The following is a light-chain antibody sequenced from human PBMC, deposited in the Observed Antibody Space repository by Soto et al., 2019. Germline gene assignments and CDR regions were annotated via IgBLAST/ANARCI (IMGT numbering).Light chain of an antibody. Sequence: QSALTQPASVSGSPGQSITISCTGTSSDVGGYNYVSWYQQHPGKAPKLMIYDVSNRPSGVSNRFSGSKSGNTASLTISGLQAEHEAEYYCSSYTSSSTLFVVFGGGTKLTVL. CDR1: SSDVGGYNY. CDR3: SSYTSSSTLFVV. CDR2: DVS. J-gene: IGLJ2*01. V-gene: IGLV2-14*01.